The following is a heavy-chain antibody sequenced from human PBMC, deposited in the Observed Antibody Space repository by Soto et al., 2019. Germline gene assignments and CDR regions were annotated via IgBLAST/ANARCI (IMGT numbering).Heavy chain of an antibody. V-gene: IGHV3-33*01. CDR3: ARDLAPYDSSGKERDY. D-gene: IGHD3-22*01. J-gene: IGHJ4*02. CDR1: GFTFSSYG. Sequence: QVQLVESGGGVVQPGRSLRLSCEASGFTFSSYGMHWVRQAPGKGLAWVAVIWYDGSNKYYADSVKGRFTISRDNSKNTLYLQMNSLRAEDTAVYYCARDLAPYDSSGKERDYWGQGTLVTVSS. CDR2: IWYDGSNK.